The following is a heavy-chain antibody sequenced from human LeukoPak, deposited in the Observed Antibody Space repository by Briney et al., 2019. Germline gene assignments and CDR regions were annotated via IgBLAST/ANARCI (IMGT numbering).Heavy chain of an antibody. CDR1: GFTFDDYA. V-gene: IGHV3-43*02. Sequence: PGGSLRLSCAASGFTFDDYAMHWVRQAPGKGLEWVSLISGNGGSTYYADSVKGRFTISRDNSKNSLYLQMNSLRTEDTALYYCAKDGAIVVVPAAIADYSYGMDVWGQGTTVTGSS. CDR3: AKDGAIVVVPAAIADYSYGMDV. D-gene: IGHD2-2*02. CDR2: ISGNGGST. J-gene: IGHJ6*02.